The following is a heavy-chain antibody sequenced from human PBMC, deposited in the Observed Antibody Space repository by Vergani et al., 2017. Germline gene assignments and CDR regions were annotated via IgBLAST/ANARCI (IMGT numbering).Heavy chain of an antibody. J-gene: IGHJ4*01. Sequence: EVQLLESGGDLVQPGGSLRLSCTASGFIFSTYAMSWVRQAPGKGLEWVSGISASAAPTYYADSVKGRVTISRDNSKNTLYLQMNSLRVEDTAVYYCARAYGSYNSFDYWGQRTLVTVSS. CDR1: GFIFSTYA. CDR3: ARAYGSYNSFDY. CDR2: ISASAAPT. D-gene: IGHD3-10*01. V-gene: IGHV3-23*01.